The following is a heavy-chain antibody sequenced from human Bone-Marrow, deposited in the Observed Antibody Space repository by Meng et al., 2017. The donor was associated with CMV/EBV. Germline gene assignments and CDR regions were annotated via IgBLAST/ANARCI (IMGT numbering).Heavy chain of an antibody. CDR1: GFTVSSNY. Sequence: GESLKISCAASGFTVSSNYMSWVRQAPGKGLEWVSVIYSGGSTYYADSVKGRFTISRDNSKNTLYLQMNSLRAEDTAVYYCARSGKGVPAAIPWFDPWGQGTRVTVSS. D-gene: IGHD2-2*02. CDR3: ARSGKGVPAAIPWFDP. V-gene: IGHV3-53*01. J-gene: IGHJ5*02. CDR2: IYSGGST.